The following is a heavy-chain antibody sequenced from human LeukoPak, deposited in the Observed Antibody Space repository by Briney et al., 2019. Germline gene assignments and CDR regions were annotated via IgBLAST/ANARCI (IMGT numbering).Heavy chain of an antibody. CDR3: ARHIIYSKKPSFDH. D-gene: IGHD4-11*01. J-gene: IGHJ4*02. CDR2: IAYSGST. V-gene: IGHV4-59*01. CDR1: AGSINTYY. Sequence: PSATLSLTCTVSAGSINTYYWSWIRQPPGKGLEWIGYIAYSGSTNYNPSLKSRATISVDTSNNQFSLQLGSVTAADTAVYYCARHIIYSKKPSFDHWGQGTLVTVSS.